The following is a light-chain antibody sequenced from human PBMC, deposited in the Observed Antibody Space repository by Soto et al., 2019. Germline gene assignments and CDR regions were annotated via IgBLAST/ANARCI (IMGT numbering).Light chain of an antibody. Sequence: DIHMTQSPSSLSASVGDRVTITCRASQSISSYLNWYQQKPGKAPKLLIYAASSLQSGVPSRFSGSGSGTDFPLTISSLQPEDFATYYCQQSYSTPPVTFGQGTRLEIK. J-gene: IGKJ5*01. V-gene: IGKV1-39*01. CDR1: QSISSY. CDR3: QQSYSTPPVT. CDR2: AAS.